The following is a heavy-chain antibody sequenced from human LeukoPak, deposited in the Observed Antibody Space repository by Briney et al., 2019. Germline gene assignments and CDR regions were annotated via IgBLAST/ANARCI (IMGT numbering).Heavy chain of an antibody. D-gene: IGHD4-11*01. Sequence: SETLSLTCTVSGDSITSSGFYWAWFRQPPGKGLEWIGSFSYSGPTYYYPSLKSRLTISVDTSKNQFSLKLTSVTAADTAVYYCAGRGSNPRDYDYWGQGTLVTVSS. CDR2: FSYSGPT. CDR1: GDSITSSGFY. J-gene: IGHJ4*02. CDR3: AGRGSNPRDYDY. V-gene: IGHV4-39*01.